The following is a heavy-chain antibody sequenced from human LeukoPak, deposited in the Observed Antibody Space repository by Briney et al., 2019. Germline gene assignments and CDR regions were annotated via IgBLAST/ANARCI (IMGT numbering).Heavy chain of an antibody. Sequence: GGSLRLSCAASGFTFSGYAMYWVRQAPGKGLEWVALISYVGSYKYYADSVKGRFTISRDNSKNTVYVQMISLRAEDTAVYYCARGRGYCSSTSCHSPDYWGQGTLVTVSS. V-gene: IGHV3-30-3*01. J-gene: IGHJ4*02. CDR1: GFTFSGYA. D-gene: IGHD2-2*01. CDR3: ARGRGYCSSTSCHSPDY. CDR2: ISYVGSYK.